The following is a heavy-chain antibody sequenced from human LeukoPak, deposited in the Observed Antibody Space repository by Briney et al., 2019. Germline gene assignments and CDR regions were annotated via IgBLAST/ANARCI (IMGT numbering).Heavy chain of an antibody. Sequence: GGFLRLSCAASGFTFSSYGMHWVRQAPGKGLEWVAVISYDGSNKYYADSVKGRFTISRDNSKNTLYLQMNSLRAEDTAVYYCAKDHEYYYDSSGYFYFDYWGQGTLVTVSS. CDR1: GFTFSSYG. CDR2: ISYDGSNK. CDR3: AKDHEYYYDSSGYFYFDY. D-gene: IGHD3-22*01. V-gene: IGHV3-30*18. J-gene: IGHJ4*02.